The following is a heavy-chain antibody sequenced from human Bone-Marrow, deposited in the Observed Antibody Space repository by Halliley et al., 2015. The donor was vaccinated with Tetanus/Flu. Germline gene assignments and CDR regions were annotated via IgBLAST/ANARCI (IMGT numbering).Heavy chain of an antibody. J-gene: IGHJ2*01. V-gene: IGHV3-33*01. CDR2: IWYDGSKE. CDR3: ARTPSSDWFFDL. D-gene: IGHD3-10*01. Sequence: WVAVIWYDGSKEYYANSVKGRFTISRDISKNTVYLQMNSVKAEYTAVYYCARTPSSDWFFDLRGRGTLVTVSS.